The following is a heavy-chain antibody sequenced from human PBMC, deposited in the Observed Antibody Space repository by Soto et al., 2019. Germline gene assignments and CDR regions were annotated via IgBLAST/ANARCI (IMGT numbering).Heavy chain of an antibody. V-gene: IGHV1-18*01. CDR3: ARERGGYKYFHY. D-gene: IGHD1-26*01. CDR1: GYTFASYG. CDR2: INTYNGNI. J-gene: IGHJ4*02. Sequence: QVQLVQSGAEVKKPGASVKVSCEVSGYTFASYGISWARQAPGQGLEWMGWINTYNGNINYAQKFQGRVTMTTDTSTSTAYMELRSLRSDDTALYYCARERGGYKYFHYWGQGTLVTVSS.